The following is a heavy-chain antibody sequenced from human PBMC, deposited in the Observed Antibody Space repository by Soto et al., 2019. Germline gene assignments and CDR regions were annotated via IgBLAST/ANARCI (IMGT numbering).Heavy chain of an antibody. V-gene: IGHV1-3*01. D-gene: IGHD7-27*01. CDR3: ARDTGDGTFDF. CDR1: GYTFSSYA. Sequence: ASVKVSCKASGYTFSSYAMHWVRQAPGQRLEWMGWINAGYGNTKSSQKFQDRVTISRDTSASTAYMELTSLRSEDTAVYYCARDTGDGTFDFWGQGSLVHVSS. CDR2: INAGYGNT. J-gene: IGHJ4*02.